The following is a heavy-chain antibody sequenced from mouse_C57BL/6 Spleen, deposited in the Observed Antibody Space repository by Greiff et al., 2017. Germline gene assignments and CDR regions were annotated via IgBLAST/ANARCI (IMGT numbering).Heavy chain of an antibody. CDR2: IYPGDGDT. CDR1: GYAFSSYW. J-gene: IGHJ3*01. V-gene: IGHV1-80*01. CDR3: ARKDYDYDPGFAY. D-gene: IGHD2-4*01. Sequence: QVQLKESGAELVKPGASVKISCKASGYAFSSYWMNWVKQRPGKGLEWIGQIYPGDGDTNYNGKFKGKATLTADKSSSTAYMQLSSLTSEDSAVYFCARKDYDYDPGFAYWGQGTLVTVSA.